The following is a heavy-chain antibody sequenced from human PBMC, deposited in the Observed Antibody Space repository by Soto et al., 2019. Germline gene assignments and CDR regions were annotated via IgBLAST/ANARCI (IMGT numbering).Heavy chain of an antibody. Sequence: EVQLVESGGGLVQPGGSLRLSCAASGFTFSSYWMSWVRQAPGKGLEWVANIKQDGSEKYYVDSVKGRFTISRDNAKNSLYLQMNSLRAEDTAVYYCARESCSSTSCPPGAFDIWGQGTMVTVSS. CDR1: GFTFSSYW. CDR3: ARESCSSTSCPPGAFDI. J-gene: IGHJ3*02. CDR2: IKQDGSEK. D-gene: IGHD2-2*01. V-gene: IGHV3-7*04.